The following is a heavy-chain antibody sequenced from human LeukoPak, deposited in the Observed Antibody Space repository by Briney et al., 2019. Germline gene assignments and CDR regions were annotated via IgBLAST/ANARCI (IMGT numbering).Heavy chain of an antibody. D-gene: IGHD1-26*01. CDR2: IYYSGST. Sequence: SETLSLTCTVSGGSISSSSYYWGWIRQPPGKGLEWIGSIYYSGSTYYNPSLKSRVTISVDTSKNQFSLKLSSVTAADTAVYYCASTLIHSGSYLDYWGQGTLVTVSS. J-gene: IGHJ4*02. V-gene: IGHV4-39*07. CDR1: GGSISSSSYY. CDR3: ASTLIHSGSYLDY.